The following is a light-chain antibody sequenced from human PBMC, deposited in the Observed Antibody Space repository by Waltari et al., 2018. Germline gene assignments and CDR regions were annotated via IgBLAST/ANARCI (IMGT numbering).Light chain of an antibody. CDR1: QSVLYSPNDKNY. CDR2: WAS. V-gene: IGKV4-1*01. J-gene: IGKJ1*01. Sequence: DIVMTQSPDSLAVSLGEPATINCKSSQSVLYSPNDKNYLAWYQQKPGQPPKLLIYWASTRESGVPDRFSGSGSGTDFTLTISSLQAEDVAVYYCQQYYSIDRTFGQGTKVEIK. CDR3: QQYYSIDRT.